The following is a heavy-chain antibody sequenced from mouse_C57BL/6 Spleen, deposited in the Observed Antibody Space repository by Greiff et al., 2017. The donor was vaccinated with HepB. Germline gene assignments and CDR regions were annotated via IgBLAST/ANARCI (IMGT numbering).Heavy chain of an antibody. D-gene: IGHD2-2*01. CDR1: GFTFSSYA. Sequence: EVKLMESGGGLVKPGGSLKLSCAASGFTFSSYAMSWVRQTPEKRLEWVATISDGGSYTYYPDNVKGRFTISRDNAKNNLYLQMSHLKSEDTAMYYCARERPRGLRGWDYWGQGTTLTVSS. J-gene: IGHJ2*01. CDR2: ISDGGSYT. CDR3: ARERPRGLRGWDY. V-gene: IGHV5-4*01.